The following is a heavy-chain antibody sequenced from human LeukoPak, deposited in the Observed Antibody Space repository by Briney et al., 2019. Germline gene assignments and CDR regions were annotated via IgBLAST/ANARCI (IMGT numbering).Heavy chain of an antibody. CDR2: IYYSGST. V-gene: IGHV4-39*02. CDR3: AREGGDSSGYYHDY. Sequence: SETLSLTCTVSGGSISSSSYYWGWIRQPPGKGLEWIGSIYYSGSTYYNPSLKSRVTISVDTSKNQFSLKLSSVTAADTAVYYCAREGGDSSGYYHDYWGQGTLVTVSS. CDR1: GGSISSSSYY. J-gene: IGHJ4*02. D-gene: IGHD3-22*01.